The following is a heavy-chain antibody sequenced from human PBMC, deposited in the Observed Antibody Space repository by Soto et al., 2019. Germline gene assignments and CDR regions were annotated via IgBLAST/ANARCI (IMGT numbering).Heavy chain of an antibody. CDR2: IIPIFGTA. D-gene: IGHD6-13*01. Sequence: SVKVSCKASGGTFSSYAISWVRQAPGQGLEWMGGIIPIFGTANYAQKFQGRVTITADESTSTAYMELSSLRSEDTAVYYCARDAPIAAASSGWFDPWGQGTLVTVS. CDR3: ARDAPIAAASSGWFDP. V-gene: IGHV1-69*13. J-gene: IGHJ5*02. CDR1: GGTFSSYA.